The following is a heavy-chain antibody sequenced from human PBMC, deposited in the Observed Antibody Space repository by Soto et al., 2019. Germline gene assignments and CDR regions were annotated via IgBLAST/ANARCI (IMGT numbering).Heavy chain of an antibody. J-gene: IGHJ3*02. D-gene: IGHD2-2*01. CDR1: GDSIRSGVYS. Sequence: QLQLQESGSGLVKPSETLSLTCDVSGDSIRSGVYSWTWIRQPPGKGLEWIAYIYHSGSTYFNPSLRSRVSISVDRFKNQFSLNVKSVTAADTAVYYCARGDQDDAFDIWGRGTVVTVSS. V-gene: IGHV4-30-2*01. CDR2: IYHSGST. CDR3: ARGDQDDAFDI.